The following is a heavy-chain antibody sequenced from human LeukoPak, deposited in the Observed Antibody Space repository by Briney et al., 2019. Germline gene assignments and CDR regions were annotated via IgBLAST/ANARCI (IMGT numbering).Heavy chain of an antibody. CDR3: ARSPPSGDILTGYLTHNWFDP. J-gene: IGHJ5*02. Sequence: ASVKVSCKASGYTFTSYYMHWVRQAPGQGLEWMGIINPSCGSTSYAQKFQGRVTMTRDTSTSTVYMELSSLRSEDTAVYYCARSPPSGDILTGYLTHNWFDPWGQGTLVTVSS. V-gene: IGHV1-46*01. D-gene: IGHD3-9*01. CDR2: INPSCGST. CDR1: GYTFTSYY.